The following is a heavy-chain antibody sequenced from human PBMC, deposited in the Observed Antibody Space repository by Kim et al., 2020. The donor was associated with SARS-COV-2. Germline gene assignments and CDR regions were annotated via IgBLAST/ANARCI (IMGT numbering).Heavy chain of an antibody. CDR3: ARGGKQQLGDY. V-gene: IGHV3-7*03. CDR2: INQDGSDK. J-gene: IGHJ4*02. Sequence: GGSLRLSCAASGFTFSNYWMSWVRQAPGKGLEWVAKINQDGSDKYYVDPVKGRFTISRDNANNLVYLQMNSLRAEDTALYYCARGGKQQLGDYWGQGTLVTSSS. D-gene: IGHD1-1*01. CDR1: GFTFSNYW.